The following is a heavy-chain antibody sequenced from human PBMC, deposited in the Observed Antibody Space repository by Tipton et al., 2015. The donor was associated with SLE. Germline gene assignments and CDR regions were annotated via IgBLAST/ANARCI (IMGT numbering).Heavy chain of an antibody. V-gene: IGHV4-38-2*01. CDR3: ASAVVVNNDWYFDL. CDR1: GYSISSGYY. Sequence: TLSLTCAVSGYSISSGYYWGWIRQPPGKGLEWIGSIYHSGSTYYNPSLKSRVTISVDTSKNLFSLKLSSLTAADTAVYYCASAVVVNNDWYFDLWGRGTLVTVSS. D-gene: IGHD3-22*01. CDR2: IYHSGST. J-gene: IGHJ2*01.